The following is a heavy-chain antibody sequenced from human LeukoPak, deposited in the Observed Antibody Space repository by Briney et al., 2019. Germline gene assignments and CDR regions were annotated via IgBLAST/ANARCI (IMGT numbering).Heavy chain of an antibody. CDR3: ARRLCSSTSCYFDY. J-gene: IGHJ4*02. Sequence: PSETLSLTCTVSGRSISSYYWSWIRQPPGKGLEWIGYIYYSGSTNYNPSLKSRVTISVDTSKNQFSLKLSSVTAADTAVYYCARRLCSSTSCYFDYWGQGTLVTVSS. V-gene: IGHV4-59*08. D-gene: IGHD2-2*01. CDR2: IYYSGST. CDR1: GRSISSYY.